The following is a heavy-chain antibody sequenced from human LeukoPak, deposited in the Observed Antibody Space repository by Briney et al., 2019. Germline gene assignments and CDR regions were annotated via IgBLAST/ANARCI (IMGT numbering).Heavy chain of an antibody. D-gene: IGHD4-17*01. CDR3: AKAYGDYGAGYYYGMDV. CDR2: ISGSGGST. Sequence: GGSLRLSCAASGFTFSSYAMSWVRQAPGKGLEWVSAISGSGGSTYYADSVKGRFTISRDNYKNTLYLQMNSLRAEDTAVYYCAKAYGDYGAGYYYGMDVWGQGTTVTVSS. CDR1: GFTFSSYA. J-gene: IGHJ6*02. V-gene: IGHV3-23*01.